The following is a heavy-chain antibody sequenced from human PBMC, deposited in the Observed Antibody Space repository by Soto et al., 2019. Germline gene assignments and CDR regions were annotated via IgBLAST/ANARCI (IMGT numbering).Heavy chain of an antibody. CDR3: ASFIEDAGDEDSSWYWAGYYYGMDV. J-gene: IGHJ6*02. CDR2: IIPIFGTA. CDR1: GGTFSSYA. D-gene: IGHD6-13*01. Sequence: GASVKVSCKASGGTFSSYAISWVRQAPGQGLEWMGGIIPIFGTANYAQRFQGRVTITADESTSTAYMELSSLRSEDTAVYYCASFIEDAGDEDSSWYWAGYYYGMDVWGQGTTVTVSS. V-gene: IGHV1-69*13.